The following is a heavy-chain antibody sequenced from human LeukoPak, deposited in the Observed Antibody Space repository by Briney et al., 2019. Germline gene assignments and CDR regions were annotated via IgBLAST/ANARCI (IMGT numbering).Heavy chain of an antibody. D-gene: IGHD6-13*01. CDR2: VSSSGDST. Sequence: GGSLRLSCAASGFTFSSYAMYWVRQAPGKGLEFVSGVSSSGDSTYYANSVKGRFTISRDNSKNTLYLQMGSLRAEDMAVYYCARDFSSSWTWEHYWGQGTLVTVSS. CDR1: GFTFSSYA. J-gene: IGHJ4*02. V-gene: IGHV3-64*01. CDR3: ARDFSSSWTWEHY.